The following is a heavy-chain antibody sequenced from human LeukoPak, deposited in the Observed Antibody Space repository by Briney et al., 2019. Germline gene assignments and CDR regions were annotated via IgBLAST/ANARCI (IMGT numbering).Heavy chain of an antibody. D-gene: IGHD3-10*01. Sequence: ASVKVSCKASGGTFSSYAIGWVRQAPGQGVEWMGRIIPIFGIANYAQKFQGRVTITADKSTSTAYMELSSLRSEDTAVYYCASSYGSGSSTYYYYGLDVWGQGTTVTVSS. CDR1: GGTFSSYA. V-gene: IGHV1-69*04. CDR2: IIPIFGIA. J-gene: IGHJ6*02. CDR3: ASSYGSGSSTYYYYGLDV.